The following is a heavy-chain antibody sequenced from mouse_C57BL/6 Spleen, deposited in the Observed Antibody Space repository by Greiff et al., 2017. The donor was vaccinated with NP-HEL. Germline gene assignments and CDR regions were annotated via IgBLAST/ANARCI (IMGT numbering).Heavy chain of an antibody. CDR2: IDPSDSYT. CDR3: ARSPYYYGSSYAMDY. V-gene: IGHV1-50*01. Sequence: VQLQQSGAELVKPGASVKLSCKASGYTFTSYWMQWVKQRPGQGLEWIGEIDPSDSYTNYNQKFKGKATLTVDTSSSTAYMQLSSLTSEDSAVYYCARSPYYYGSSYAMDYWGQGTSVTVSS. D-gene: IGHD1-1*01. CDR1: GYTFTSYW. J-gene: IGHJ4*01.